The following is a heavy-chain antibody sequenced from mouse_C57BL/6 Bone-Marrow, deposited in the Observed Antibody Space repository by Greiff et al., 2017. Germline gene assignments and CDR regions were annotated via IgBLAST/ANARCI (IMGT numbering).Heavy chain of an antibody. CDR1: GFTFSSYA. CDR2: ISSGGDYI. D-gene: IGHD1-1*01. Sequence: EVKVVESGEGLVKPGGSLKLSCAASGFTFSSYAMSWVRQTPEKRLEWVAYISSGGDYIYYADTVKGRFTISRDNARNTLYLQMSSLKSEDTAMYYCTRDRYYYDRYFDVWGTGTTVTVSS. V-gene: IGHV5-9-1*02. CDR3: TRDRYYYDRYFDV. J-gene: IGHJ1*03.